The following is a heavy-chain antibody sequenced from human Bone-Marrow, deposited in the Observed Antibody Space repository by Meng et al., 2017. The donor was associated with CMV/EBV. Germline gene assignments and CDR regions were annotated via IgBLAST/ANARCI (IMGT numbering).Heavy chain of an antibody. CDR3: AKDIESTSWYGYYYYGMDV. V-gene: IGHV3-43*01. CDR1: GFIFDDYT. J-gene: IGHJ6*02. CDR2: ISWDGGST. Sequence: GESLKISCAVSGFIFDDYTMHWVRQAPGKGLEWVSLISWDGGSTYYADSVKGRFTISRDNSKNSLYLQMNSLRIEDTALYYCAKDIESTSWYGYYYYGMDVWGQGTTVTVYS. D-gene: IGHD6-13*01.